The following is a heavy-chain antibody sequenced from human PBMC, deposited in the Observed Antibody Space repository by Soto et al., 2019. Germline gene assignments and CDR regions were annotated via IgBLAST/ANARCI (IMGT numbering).Heavy chain of an antibody. Sequence: QVQLQESGPGLVKPSETLSLTCVVSGGSISSYYWSWIRQPPGKGLECIGYIYYSGNTKYNPSLESRVTISVDMSKSQFSLNLRSVTAADTAVYYCARAPNDYNYHYYGLDVWGQGTTVTVSS. CDR3: ARAPNDYNYHYYGLDV. CDR2: IYYSGNT. D-gene: IGHD4-4*01. CDR1: GGSISSYY. J-gene: IGHJ6*02. V-gene: IGHV4-59*01.